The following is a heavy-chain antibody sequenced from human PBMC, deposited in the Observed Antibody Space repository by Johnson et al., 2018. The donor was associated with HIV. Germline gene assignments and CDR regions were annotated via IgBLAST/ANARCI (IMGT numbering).Heavy chain of an antibody. D-gene: IGHD6-13*01. CDR3: ARGRKDIAAVDGLDTDGFDT. J-gene: IGHJ3*02. CDR2: ISYDGSNK. CDR1: GFTFDDYA. V-gene: IGHV3-30*04. Sequence: QVQLVESGGGLVQHGRSLRLSCAASGFTFDDYAMHWVRQAPGRGLEWVAVISYDGSNKYYADSVKGRFTMSRDTSRDTLYLQMTSLRPEDTAVYYCARGRKDIAAVDGLDTDGFDTWGQGTMVTVS.